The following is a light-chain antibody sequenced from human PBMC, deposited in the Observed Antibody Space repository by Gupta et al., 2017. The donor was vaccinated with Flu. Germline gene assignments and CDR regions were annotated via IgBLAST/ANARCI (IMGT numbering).Light chain of an antibody. CDR2: DAS. CDR3: QQRSNWPPGYT. Sequence: TLSLSPGERATLSCRASQSVSSYLAWYQQKPGQAPRLLIYDASNRATGIPARFSGSGAGTDFTLTISSLEPEDFAVYYCQQRSNWPPGYTFGQGTKLEIK. V-gene: IGKV3-11*01. J-gene: IGKJ2*01. CDR1: QSVSSY.